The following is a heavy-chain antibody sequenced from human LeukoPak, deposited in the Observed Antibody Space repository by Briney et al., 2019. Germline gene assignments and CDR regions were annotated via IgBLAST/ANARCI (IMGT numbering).Heavy chain of an antibody. D-gene: IGHD2-2*01. CDR1: GDSVSSNSAA. J-gene: IGHJ5*02. Sequence: SQTLSLTCAVSGDSVSSNSAAWNWIRQPPSRGLEWLGRTYYRSKWYNDYAVSVKSRITINADTSKNQFSLQLNSVTPEDTAVYYCARRLTQYDCFDPWGQGILVTVSS. CDR3: ARRLTQYDCFDP. V-gene: IGHV6-1*01. CDR2: TYYRSKWYN.